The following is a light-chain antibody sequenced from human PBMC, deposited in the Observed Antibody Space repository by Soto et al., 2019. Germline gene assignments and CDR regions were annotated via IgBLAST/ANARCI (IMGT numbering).Light chain of an antibody. CDR3: PHSTTYPRT. V-gene: IGKV3-20*01. CDR2: DAS. CDR1: RTVSNNY. Sequence: SVSQGERATLNCPTRTVSNNYLAWYQQKPGQAPRLLIYDASSRATGIPARFSGSGSGTDFTLTISSLESEDFAVYYCPHSTTYPRTFGGGTKVDIK. J-gene: IGKJ4*01.